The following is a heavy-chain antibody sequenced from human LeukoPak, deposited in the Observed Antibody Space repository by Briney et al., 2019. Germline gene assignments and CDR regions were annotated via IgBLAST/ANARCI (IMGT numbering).Heavy chain of an antibody. CDR2: TYYRSKWFN. J-gene: IGHJ4*02. V-gene: IGHV6-1*01. Sequence: SQTLSLTCAISGDSVSSNSAAWNWIRQSPSRSLEWLGRTYYRSKWFNDYAISVKSRITINPDTSKNQFSLQLNSVTAEDTAMYFCARGLPLDYWGQGTLVTVSS. D-gene: IGHD5-18*01. CDR1: GDSVSSNSAA. CDR3: ARGLPLDY.